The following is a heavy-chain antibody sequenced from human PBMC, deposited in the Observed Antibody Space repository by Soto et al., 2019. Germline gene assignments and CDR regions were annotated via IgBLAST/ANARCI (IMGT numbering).Heavy chain of an antibody. V-gene: IGHV2-5*02. D-gene: IGHD4-17*01. CDR3: ALYGMTTSSFAP. CDR1: GFSLSTSGVG. CDR2: IYWDDDK. J-gene: IGHJ5*02. Sequence: QITLKESGPTLVKPTQTLTLTCTFSGFSLSTSGVGVGWIRQPPGKALEWLALIYWDDDKRYSPSLKSRLTITKDTPKNQVVLTMTNMDPVDTATYFCALYGMTTSSFAPWGQGTLVTVSS.